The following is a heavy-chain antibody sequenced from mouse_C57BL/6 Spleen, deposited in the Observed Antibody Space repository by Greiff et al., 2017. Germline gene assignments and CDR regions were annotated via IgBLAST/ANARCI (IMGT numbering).Heavy chain of an antibody. D-gene: IGHD2-1*01. CDR1: GFTFSSYG. J-gene: IGHJ4*01. CDR2: ISSGGSYT. Sequence: EVKLVESGGDLVKPGGSLKLSCAASGFTFSSYGMSWVRQTPDKRLEWVATISSGGSYTYYPDSVKGRFTISRDTAKNTLYLQMSSLKSEDTAMYYWARHAPTYGNSPYAMDYWGQGTSVTVSS. CDR3: ARHAPTYGNSPYAMDY. V-gene: IGHV5-6*02.